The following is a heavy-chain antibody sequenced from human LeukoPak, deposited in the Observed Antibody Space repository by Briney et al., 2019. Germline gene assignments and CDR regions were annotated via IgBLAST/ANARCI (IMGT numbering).Heavy chain of an antibody. D-gene: IGHD3-10*01. Sequence: PSETLPLTCAVYGGSFSGYYWSWIRQVPGKGLEWLGEINQSGRTNYNPSLKSRVTISVDPSKNQISLNLSFVTATDTAVYYCARGWFGFWHNSYLDDNAFDVWGPGTMVTVSS. CDR2: INQSGRT. J-gene: IGHJ3*01. CDR1: GGSFSGYY. V-gene: IGHV4-34*01. CDR3: ARGWFGFWHNSYLDDNAFDV.